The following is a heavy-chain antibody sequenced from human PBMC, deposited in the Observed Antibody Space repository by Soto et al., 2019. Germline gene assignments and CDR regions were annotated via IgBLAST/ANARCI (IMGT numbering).Heavy chain of an antibody. J-gene: IGHJ3*02. CDR3: ARGPMALPGDAFDI. D-gene: IGHD1-7*01. CDR2: INPKNGAT. V-gene: IGHV1-2*04. Sequence: QGLEWMGWINPKNGATNYARKFQGWVTMNRDTSISTVYMELRNLKSDDTAVYYCARGPMALPGDAFDICGQGTM.